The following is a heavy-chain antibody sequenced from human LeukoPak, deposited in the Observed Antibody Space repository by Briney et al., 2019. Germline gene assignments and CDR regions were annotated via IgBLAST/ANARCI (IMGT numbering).Heavy chain of an antibody. CDR3: ARDGGDDAFDI. D-gene: IGHD3-10*01. CDR1: GFTFSSYA. J-gene: IGHJ3*02. V-gene: IGHV3-74*01. CDR2: ITCDGSST. Sequence: QPGRSLRLSCAASGFTFSSYAMHWVRHAPGKGLVWVSRITCDGSSTSYADSVKGRFTISRDNAKNTLYLQMNSLRAEDTAVYYCARDGGDDAFDIWGQGTMVTVSS.